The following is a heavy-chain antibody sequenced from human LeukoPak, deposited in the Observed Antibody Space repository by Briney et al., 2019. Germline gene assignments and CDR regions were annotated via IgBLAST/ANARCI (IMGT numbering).Heavy chain of an antibody. CDR1: GYTFTGYY. J-gene: IGHJ6*03. CDR3: ARDGVVVPAAITTYYYYYMDV. V-gene: IGHV1-2*02. CDR2: INPNSGGT. Sequence: ASVTLSCKASGYTFTGYYMHWVRQAPGQGLEWMGWINPNSGGTNYAQKFQGRVTMTRDTSISTAYMELSRLTSDDTAVYYCARDGVVVPAAITTYYYYYMDVWGKGTTVTVSS. D-gene: IGHD2-2*02.